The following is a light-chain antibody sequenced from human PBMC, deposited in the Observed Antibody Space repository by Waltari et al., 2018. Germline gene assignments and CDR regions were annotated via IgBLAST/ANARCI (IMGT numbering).Light chain of an antibody. CDR3: SSYTSSSTLV. J-gene: IGLJ3*02. Sequence: QSALTQPASVSGSPGQSITISCTGTSSDVGGYNYVSWYQQPPGKAPKLMIYEVSNRPAGVSKRVSGSKSGNTASLTISGLQAEDEADYYCSSYTSSSTLVFGGGTKLTVL. CDR2: EVS. V-gene: IGLV2-14*01. CDR1: SSDVGGYNY.